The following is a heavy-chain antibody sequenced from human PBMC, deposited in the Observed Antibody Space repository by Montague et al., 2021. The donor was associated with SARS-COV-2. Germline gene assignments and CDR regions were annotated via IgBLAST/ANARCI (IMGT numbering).Heavy chain of an antibody. CDR1: GFTFSSYA. CDR2: ISYDGSNK. J-gene: IGHJ6*02. CDR3: ARVIGGYYGMDV. D-gene: IGHD1-26*01. Sequence: SLRLSCAASGFTFSSYAMHWVRQAPGKGLEWVAVISYDGSNKYYADSVKGRFTISRDNSKNTLYLQMNSLRAEDTAVYYCARVIGGYYGMDVWGQGITVTVSS. V-gene: IGHV3-30-3*01.